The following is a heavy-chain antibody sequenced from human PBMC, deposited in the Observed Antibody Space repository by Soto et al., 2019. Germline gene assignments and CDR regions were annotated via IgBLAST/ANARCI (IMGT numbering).Heavy chain of an antibody. CDR2: ISGYNNNK. D-gene: IGHD6-13*01. Sequence: QIQLVQSGTEVREPGASVKVSCQASGYTFTSYGIIWVRQAPGQGLELMGWISGYNNNKNYAQKYQARVTVTTDTSTRTAYMALRSLRSDDTAVYYCARVGAIAPAEGDYWGQGTLVTVSS. CDR3: ARVGAIAPAEGDY. V-gene: IGHV1-18*01. J-gene: IGHJ4*02. CDR1: GYTFTSYG.